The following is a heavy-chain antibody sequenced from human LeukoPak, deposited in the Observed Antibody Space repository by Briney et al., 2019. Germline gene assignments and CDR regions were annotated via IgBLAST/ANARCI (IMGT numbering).Heavy chain of an antibody. CDR3: ARDPSGRRPMYYFDY. Sequence: GRSLRLSCAASGFTFSSYAMHWVRQAPGKGLEWVAVISYDGSNKYYADSVKGRFTISRDNSKNTLYLQMNSLRAEDTAVYYCARDPSGRRPMYYFDYWGQGTLVTASS. D-gene: IGHD3-3*01. CDR1: GFTFSSYA. V-gene: IGHV3-30-3*01. CDR2: ISYDGSNK. J-gene: IGHJ4*02.